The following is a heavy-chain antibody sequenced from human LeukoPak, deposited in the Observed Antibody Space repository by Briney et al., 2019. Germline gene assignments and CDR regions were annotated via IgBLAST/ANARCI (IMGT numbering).Heavy chain of an antibody. V-gene: IGHV4-34*01. J-gene: IGHJ4*02. CDR2: INHSGST. D-gene: IGHD3-22*01. CDR3: ARGRRYYYDSSGSLHFDY. Sequence: SETLSLTCAVYGGSFSGYYWSWIRQPPGKGLEWIGEINHSGSTNYNPSLKSRVTISVDTSKNQFSLKLSSVTAADTAVYYCARGRRYYYDSSGSLHFDYWGQGTLVTVSS. CDR1: GGSFSGYY.